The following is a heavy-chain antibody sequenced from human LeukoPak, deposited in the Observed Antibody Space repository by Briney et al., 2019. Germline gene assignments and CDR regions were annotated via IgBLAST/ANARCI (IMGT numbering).Heavy chain of an antibody. Sequence: ASVKVSCKASGYTCTGYYMHWVRQAPGQGFEWMGWINPNTGGTHYAQNFQGRVTMTRDTSISTAYMEFSRLKSDDTAVYYCARGDGDYVGNDYWGHGTLVTVSS. CDR3: ARGDGDYVGNDY. V-gene: IGHV1-2*02. D-gene: IGHD4-17*01. CDR1: GYTCTGYY. J-gene: IGHJ4*01. CDR2: INPNTGGT.